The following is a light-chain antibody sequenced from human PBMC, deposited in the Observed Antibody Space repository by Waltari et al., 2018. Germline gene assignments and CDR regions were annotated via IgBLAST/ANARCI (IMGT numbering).Light chain of an antibody. CDR1: QTIATS. CDR2: DAT. J-gene: IGKJ5*01. V-gene: IGKV1-39*01. Sequence: DLQMTQSPSSLSASIGDRVTITCRASQTIATSLNWYKQKRGKAPQLLIYDATTLRSGFPSRFSVSGSGTDFTLTVSILQPEDFATYYCQQTYNVPPITFGQVTRLAIK. CDR3: QQTYNVPPIT.